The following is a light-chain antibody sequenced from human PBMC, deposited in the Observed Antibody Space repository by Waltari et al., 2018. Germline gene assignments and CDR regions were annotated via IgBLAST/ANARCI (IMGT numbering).Light chain of an antibody. CDR1: QSVSAN. Sequence: IVMTQSPATLSVSPGERATLSCRASQSVSANLAWYQQKPCQAPRLLIYGASTRATGIPDRFIGSGSGTEFTLTINSLQSEDFAVYYCQQYNNWPPITFGQGTRLEIK. CDR2: GAS. V-gene: IGKV3-15*01. CDR3: QQYNNWPPIT. J-gene: IGKJ5*01.